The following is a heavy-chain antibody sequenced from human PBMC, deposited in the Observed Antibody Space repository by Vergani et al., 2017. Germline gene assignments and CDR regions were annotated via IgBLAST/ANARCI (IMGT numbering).Heavy chain of an antibody. CDR1: FDSIRNLY. V-gene: IGHV4-59*11. CDR3: ASDTHSGQRADR. J-gene: IGHJ5*02. D-gene: IGHD6-19*01. CDR2: IHYRENT. Sequence: QVQLQESGPGLVKSAETLSLTCRVSFDSIRNLYCNWIRQPPGKGLEWIGSIHYRENTNYNPSLKTRVTISVDTSKNQFSLTLTSVTAADTAVYYCASDTHSGQRADRWGQGILVTVTS.